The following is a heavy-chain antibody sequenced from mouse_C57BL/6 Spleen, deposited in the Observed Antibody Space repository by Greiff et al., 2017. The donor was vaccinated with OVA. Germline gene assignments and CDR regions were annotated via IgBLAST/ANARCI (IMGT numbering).Heavy chain of an antibody. CDR1: GYTFTSYW. CDR3: AREGVDYGSSYRYFDV. J-gene: IGHJ1*03. Sequence: QVQLQQSGAELVRPGSSVKLSCKASGYTFTSYWMHRVKQRPIQGLEWIGNIDPSDSETHYNQKFKDKATLTVDKSSSTAYMQLSSLTSEDSAVYYCAREGVDYGSSYRYFDVWGTGTTVTVSS. CDR2: IDPSDSET. V-gene: IGHV1-52*01. D-gene: IGHD1-1*01.